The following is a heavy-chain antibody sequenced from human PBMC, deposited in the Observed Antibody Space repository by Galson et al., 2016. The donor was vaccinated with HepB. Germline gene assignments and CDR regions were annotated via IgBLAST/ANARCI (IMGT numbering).Heavy chain of an antibody. D-gene: IGHD1-26*01. J-gene: IGHJ4*02. CDR1: GYSFTNYA. Sequence: SVKVSCKASGYSFTNYAIHWVRQAPGQRLEWMGWINPGNGNTKYSQKFQGRVTITRDTSATTDYMELSRLGPEDTAVYDCARDPGGSSTRFDSWGQGTLVTVSS. V-gene: IGHV1-3*01. CDR2: INPGNGNT. CDR3: ARDPGGSSTRFDS.